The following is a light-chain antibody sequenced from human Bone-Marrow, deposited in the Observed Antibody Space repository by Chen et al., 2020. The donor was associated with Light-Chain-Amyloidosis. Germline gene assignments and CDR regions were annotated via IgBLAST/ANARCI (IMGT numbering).Light chain of an antibody. V-gene: IGLV3-25*03. J-gene: IGLJ2*01. CDR2: RDT. CDR1: DLPTKY. CDR3: QSADSSGTYEVI. Sequence: SYELTQPPSVSVSPGHTARITCSGDDLPTKYAYWYQRKPGQAPVLVIHRDTERPSGISERFSGSSSGKTATLTISGVQAEDEADYHCQSADSSGTYEVIFGGGTKLTVL.